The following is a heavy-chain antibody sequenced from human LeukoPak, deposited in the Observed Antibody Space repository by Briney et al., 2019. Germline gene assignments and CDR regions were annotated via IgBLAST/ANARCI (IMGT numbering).Heavy chain of an antibody. CDR2: ISAYNGNT. J-gene: IGHJ4*02. D-gene: IGHD2-15*01. CDR3: ARGLSDDGYCSGGSCPFDY. Sequence: GASVKVSCKASGGTFSSYAISWVRQAPGQGLEWMGWISAYNGNTNYAQKLQGRVTMTTDTSTSTAYMELRSLRSDDTAVYYCARGLSDDGYCSGGSCPFDYWGQGTLVTVSS. CDR1: GGTFSSYA. V-gene: IGHV1-18*01.